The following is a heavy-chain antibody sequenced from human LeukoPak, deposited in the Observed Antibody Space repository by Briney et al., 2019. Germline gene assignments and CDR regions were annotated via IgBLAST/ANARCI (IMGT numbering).Heavy chain of an antibody. J-gene: IGHJ4*02. CDR3: AGDRSLYCYNGSVYYGY. V-gene: IGHV3-23*01. D-gene: IGHD2-8*01. CDR1: GFPFSSYG. CDR2: VSGSGTST. Sequence: GGSLRLSCAGSGFPFSSYGMAWVRQAPGKGLEWVSSVSGSGTSTYYADSVRGRFTISRDNDKNTLDLQMNSLRAEDTVLYYCAGDRSLYCYNGSVYYGYWGQGILVTVSS.